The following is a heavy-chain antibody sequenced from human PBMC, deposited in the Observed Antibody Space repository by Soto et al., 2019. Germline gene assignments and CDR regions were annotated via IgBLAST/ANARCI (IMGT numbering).Heavy chain of an antibody. J-gene: IGHJ6*01. CDR2: IIPIFGTA. Sequence: ASVKVACKASGGTFSSYAISWVRQAPGQGLEWMGGIIPIFGTANYAQKFQGRVTITADESTSTAYMELSSLRSEDTAVYYCARDQVAAAGFNYYGMDVWGQGTTVTVSS. V-gene: IGHV1-69*13. CDR1: GGTFSSYA. CDR3: ARDQVAAAGFNYYGMDV. D-gene: IGHD6-13*01.